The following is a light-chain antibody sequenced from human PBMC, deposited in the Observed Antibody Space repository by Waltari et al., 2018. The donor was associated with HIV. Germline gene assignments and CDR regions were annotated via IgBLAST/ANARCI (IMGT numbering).Light chain of an antibody. CDR1: RPINTW. CDR2: RAT. V-gene: IGKV1-5*03. CDR3: QQYHHFPFN. Sequence: DIQMTQSPSTLSASVGDRVILTCRPSRPINTWLAWYRQKPGKAPELLIYRATSLQRGVPSRFSGGASGADFTLTIRSLQPDDVATYYCQQYHHFPFNFGPGTTVDI. J-gene: IGKJ3*01.